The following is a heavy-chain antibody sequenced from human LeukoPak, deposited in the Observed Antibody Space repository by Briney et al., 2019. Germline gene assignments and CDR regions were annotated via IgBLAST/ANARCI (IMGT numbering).Heavy chain of an antibody. CDR1: GGSISSSNW. V-gene: IGHV4-4*02. J-gene: IGHJ4*02. D-gene: IGHD6-13*01. CDR2: IYHSGST. CDR3: ARENAYSSSWTDY. Sequence: SETLSLTCAVSGGSISSSNWWSWVRQPPGKGLEGIGEIYHSGSTNYNPSLKSRVTISVDKAKNQFPLKLSSVTAADTAVYYCARENAYSSSWTDYWGQGTLVTVSS.